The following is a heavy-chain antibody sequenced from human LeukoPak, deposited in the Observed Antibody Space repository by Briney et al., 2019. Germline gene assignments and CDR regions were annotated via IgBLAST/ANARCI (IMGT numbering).Heavy chain of an antibody. J-gene: IGHJ4*02. CDR2: IYYSGST. CDR3: ASGDNDPLFDY. CDR1: GFTFSSYS. Sequence: GSLRLSCAASGFTFSSYSMNWVRQAPGKGLEWIGSIYYSGSTNYNPSLQGRVTISLDTSRNQFSLKLSSVTAADTAVYYCASGDNDPLFDYWGQGTLVTVSS. D-gene: IGHD6-25*01. V-gene: IGHV4-59*06.